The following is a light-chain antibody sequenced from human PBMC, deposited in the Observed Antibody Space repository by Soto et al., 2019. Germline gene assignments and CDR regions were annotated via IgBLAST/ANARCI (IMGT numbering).Light chain of an antibody. CDR3: KLYYHGAQLNWV. Sequence: QAVVTQEPSLTLSPGGTVTLTCASSTGSVTSGYYPNWFQQKPGQAPRALIYSTSKKHSWTPARFLGSLLGGKAAMTLSGVQPKDEAEYYCKLYYHGAQLNWVFGGGTKHTVL. J-gene: IGLJ3*02. CDR1: TGSVTSGYY. CDR2: STS. V-gene: IGLV7-43*01.